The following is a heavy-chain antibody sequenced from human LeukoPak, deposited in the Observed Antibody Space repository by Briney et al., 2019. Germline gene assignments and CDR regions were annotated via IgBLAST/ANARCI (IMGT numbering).Heavy chain of an antibody. J-gene: IGHJ4*02. CDR3: ASRRGYSGYDSLGYYFDY. CDR1: GYTFTSYG. CDR2: IIPIFGTA. D-gene: IGHD5-12*01. Sequence: ASVKVSCKASGYTFTSYGISWVRQAPGQGLEWMGGIIPIFGTANYAQKFQGRVTITADESTSTAYMELSSLRSEDTAVYYCASRRGYSGYDSLGYYFDYWGQGTLVTVSS. V-gene: IGHV1-69*13.